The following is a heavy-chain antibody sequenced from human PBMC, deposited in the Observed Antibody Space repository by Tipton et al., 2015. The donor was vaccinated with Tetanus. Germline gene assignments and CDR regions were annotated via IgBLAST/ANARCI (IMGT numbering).Heavy chain of an antibody. CDR3: ARHFGEMLYAPFRFDP. CDR1: GYSFTNYW. CDR2: IYPGDSDT. Sequence: QLVQSGAEVKKPGESLKMSCKGSGYSFTNYWIGWVRQMPGKGLEWMGIIYPGDSDTRYSPSFQGQVTMSVDRSTATAYLQWGSLKASDTAIYYCARHFGEMLYAPFRFDPWGQGTLVTVSS. J-gene: IGHJ5*02. D-gene: IGHD3-3*01. V-gene: IGHV5-51*01.